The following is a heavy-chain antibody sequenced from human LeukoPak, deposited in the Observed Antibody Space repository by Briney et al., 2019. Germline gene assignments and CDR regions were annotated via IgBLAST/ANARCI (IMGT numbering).Heavy chain of an antibody. CDR3: ARALTFRGAFDF. CDR2: VYMTGST. Sequence: SETLSLTCTVSGGSINTYYWNWIRQSAGKGLEWIGRVYMTGSTTYNPSLKSRVALSVDTAKNQFFLKVNYVTAADTAVYYCARALTFRGAFDFWGQGTLVTVSS. J-gene: IGHJ3*01. V-gene: IGHV4-4*07. CDR1: GGSINTYY.